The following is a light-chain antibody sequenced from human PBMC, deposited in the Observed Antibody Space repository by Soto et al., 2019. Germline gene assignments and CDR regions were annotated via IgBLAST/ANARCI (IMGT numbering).Light chain of an antibody. CDR2: GAS. CDR1: QSVSSSS. J-gene: IGKJ2*01. Sequence: EIVLTQSPGTLSLSPGERVTLSCRASQSVSSSSLGWYQLKPGQPPRLLIYGASNRATDIPDRFSGSGSGTDFTLTISRLEPEDFAVYYCQQYGTSPYTFGQGTKLEIK. V-gene: IGKV3-20*01. CDR3: QQYGTSPYT.